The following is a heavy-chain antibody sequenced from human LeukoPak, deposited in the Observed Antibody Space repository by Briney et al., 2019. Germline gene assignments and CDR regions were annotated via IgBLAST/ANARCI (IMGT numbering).Heavy chain of an antibody. V-gene: IGHV3-30*03. CDR1: GFTFSSYG. J-gene: IGHJ6*02. D-gene: IGHD6-19*01. Sequence: PGRSLRLSSAASGFTFSSYGMHWVRQAPGKGLEWVAVISYDGSNKYYADSVKGRFTISRDNSKNTLYLQMNSLRAEDTAVYYCATYSSSYGMDVWGQGTTVTVSS. CDR2: ISYDGSNK. CDR3: ATYSSSYGMDV.